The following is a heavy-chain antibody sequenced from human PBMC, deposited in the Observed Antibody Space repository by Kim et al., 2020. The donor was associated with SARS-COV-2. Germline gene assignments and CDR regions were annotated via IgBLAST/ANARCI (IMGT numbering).Heavy chain of an antibody. V-gene: IGHV4-39*07. CDR3: ASLTVSALRYFDWLAPHFDY. J-gene: IGHJ4*02. Sequence: SETLSLTCTVSGGSISSSSYYWCWIRQPPGKGLEWIGSIYYSGSTYYNPSLKSRVTISVDTSKNQFSLKLSSVTAADTAVYYCASLTVSALRYFDWLAPHFDYWGQGTLVTVSS. CDR2: IYYSGST. D-gene: IGHD3-9*01. CDR1: GGSISSSSYY.